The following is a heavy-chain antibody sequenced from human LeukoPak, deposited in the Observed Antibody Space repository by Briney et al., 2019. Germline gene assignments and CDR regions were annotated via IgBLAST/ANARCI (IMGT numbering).Heavy chain of an antibody. V-gene: IGHV5-51*01. D-gene: IGHD2-21*02. CDR1: GYSFTSYW. J-gene: IGHJ1*01. Sequence: GESLKISCKGSGYSFTSYWIGWVRQMPGKGLEWMGLIYPGDSDTRYSPSFQGQVTISVEKSISTAYLQWSSLKASDTAMYYCARRYCGGDCYSGYFQHWGQGTLVTVSS. CDR2: IYPGDSDT. CDR3: ARRYCGGDCYSGYFQH.